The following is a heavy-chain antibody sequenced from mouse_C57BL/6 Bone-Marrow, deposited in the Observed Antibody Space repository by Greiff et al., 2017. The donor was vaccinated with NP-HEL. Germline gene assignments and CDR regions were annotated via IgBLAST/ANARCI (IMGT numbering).Heavy chain of an antibody. CDR3: ARHVMDY. J-gene: IGHJ4*01. CDR2: ISSGGSYT. Sequence: EVKLVESGGDLVKPGGSLKLSCAASGFTFSSYGMSWVRQTPDKRLEWVATISSGGSYTYYPDSVKGRFNISRDNAKNTLYLQMSSLKSEDTAMYYCARHVMDYWGQGTSVTVSS. V-gene: IGHV5-6*02. CDR1: GFTFSSYG.